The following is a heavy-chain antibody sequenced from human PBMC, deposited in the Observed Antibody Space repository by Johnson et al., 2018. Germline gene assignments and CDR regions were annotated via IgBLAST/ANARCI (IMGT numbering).Heavy chain of an antibody. CDR3: ARAIVGKGYFQR. V-gene: IGHV3-13*01. CDR2: IGTAGDT. D-gene: IGHD1-26*01. CDR1: GFTFSNYD. J-gene: IGHJ1*01. Sequence: EVQLVESGGSLVQPGGSLRLSCVASGFTFSNYDMHWVRQPTGKGLEWVSAIGTAGDTYYPGSVKGRFTISRENAKNSLYLQMNSLRDEDTAVYYCARAIVGKGYFQRWGQGTLVTVSS.